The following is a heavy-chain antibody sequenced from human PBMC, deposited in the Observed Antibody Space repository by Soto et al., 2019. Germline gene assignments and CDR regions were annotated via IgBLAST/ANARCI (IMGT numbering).Heavy chain of an antibody. CDR1: GYTFTSYA. D-gene: IGHD2-15*01. CDR3: ARAGSIVVVVADSTFDY. J-gene: IGHJ4*02. V-gene: IGHV1-3*01. Sequence: ASVKVSCKASGYTFTSYAMHWVRQAPGQRLEWMGWINAGNGNTKYSQKFQGRVTITRDTSASTAYMELRSLRSDDTAVYYCARAGSIVVVVADSTFDYWGQGTLVTVSS. CDR2: INAGNGNT.